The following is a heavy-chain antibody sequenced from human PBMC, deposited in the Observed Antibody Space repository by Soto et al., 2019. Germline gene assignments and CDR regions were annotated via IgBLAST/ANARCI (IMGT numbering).Heavy chain of an antibody. J-gene: IGHJ4*02. CDR2: ISYDGSNK. Sequence: GGSLRLSCAASGFTFSSYGMHWVRQAPGKGLEWVAVISYDGSNKYYADSVKGRFTISRDNSKNTLYLQMNSLRAEDTAVYYCAKVRGEGLRFLEWLPPIDYWGQGTLVTVSS. V-gene: IGHV3-30*18. CDR1: GFTFSSYG. D-gene: IGHD3-3*01. CDR3: AKVRGEGLRFLEWLPPIDY.